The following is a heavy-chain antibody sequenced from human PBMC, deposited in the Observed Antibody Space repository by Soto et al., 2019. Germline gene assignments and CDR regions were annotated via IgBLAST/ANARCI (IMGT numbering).Heavy chain of an antibody. J-gene: IGHJ5*02. CDR3: AKGCSFRSLDP. V-gene: IGHV3-23*01. D-gene: IGHD2-15*01. Sequence: EVQLLESGGGLVQQGGSLRLSCAASGFPFGSYGMSWVRQSPGKGLEWVAAITGSTNNTNYADSVKGRFTISRDNSENALYQQLNSVRSEHTAVYYCAKGCSFRSLDPWGQGALVAVSS. CDR2: ITGSTNNT. CDR1: GFPFGSYG.